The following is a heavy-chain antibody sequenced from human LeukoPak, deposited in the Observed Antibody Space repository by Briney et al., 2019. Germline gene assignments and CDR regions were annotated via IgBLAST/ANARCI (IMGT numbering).Heavy chain of an antibody. V-gene: IGHV3-30*04. Sequence: GGSLRLSCAASGFTFSSYAMHWVRQAPGKGLEWVAVISYDGSNKYYADSVKGRFTISRDNSKNTLYLQMNSLRAEDTAVYCCARQLTGDPVDYWGQGTLVTVSS. CDR1: GFTFSSYA. CDR2: ISYDGSNK. J-gene: IGHJ4*02. D-gene: IGHD7-27*01. CDR3: ARQLTGDPVDY.